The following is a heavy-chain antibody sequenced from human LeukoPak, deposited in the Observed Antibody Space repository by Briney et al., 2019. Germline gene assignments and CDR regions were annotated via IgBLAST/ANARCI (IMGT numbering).Heavy chain of an antibody. CDR2: IKTEGSST. D-gene: IGHD3-3*01. V-gene: IGHV3-74*01. Sequence: GGSLRLSCAASGFTFSNYWMDWVRHAPGKGVVWVSLIKTEGSSTTYADSVKGRFTVSRDNAKNTLYLQMNSLRDEDTAVYYCARGYYTIGDYWGQGTLVTVSS. J-gene: IGHJ4*02. CDR1: GFTFSNYW. CDR3: ARGYYTIGDY.